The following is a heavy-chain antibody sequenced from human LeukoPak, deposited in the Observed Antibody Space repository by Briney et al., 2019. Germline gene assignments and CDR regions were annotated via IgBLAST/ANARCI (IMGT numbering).Heavy chain of an antibody. V-gene: IGHV3-21*01. J-gene: IGHJ4*02. CDR2: ISSSSSYI. CDR3: AKTSSLGYCSSTSCYLDY. CDR1: GFTFSSYS. Sequence: GGSLRLSCAASGFTFSSYSMNWVRQAPGKGLEWVSSISSSSSYIYYADSVKGRFTISRDNAKNSLYLQMNSLRAEDTAVYYCAKTSSLGYCSSTSCYLDYWGQGTLVTVSS. D-gene: IGHD2-2*01.